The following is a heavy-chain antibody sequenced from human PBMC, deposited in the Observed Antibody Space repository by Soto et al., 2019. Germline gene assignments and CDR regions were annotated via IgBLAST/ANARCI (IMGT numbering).Heavy chain of an antibody. D-gene: IGHD2-15*01. J-gene: IGHJ6*02. CDR1: GFTFSSYG. CDR3: AKEWWPTPTYGMDV. Sequence: QVQLVESGGGLVQPGRSLRLSCAASGFTFSSYGMHWVRQAPGKGLEWVAVISYDGSNKYYADSVKGRFTISRDNSKNTLYLQMNSLRAEDTAVYYCAKEWWPTPTYGMDVWGQGTTVTVSS. V-gene: IGHV3-30*18. CDR2: ISYDGSNK.